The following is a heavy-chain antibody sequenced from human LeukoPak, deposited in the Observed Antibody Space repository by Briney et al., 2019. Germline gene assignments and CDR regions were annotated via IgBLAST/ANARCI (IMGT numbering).Heavy chain of an antibody. V-gene: IGHV3-33*01. J-gene: IGHJ4*02. Sequence: PGGSLRLSCAASGYTFRRNGMHWVRQAPGKGLEWVAVIWYDGSKKYYGDSVKGRFTISRDNSKNTLYLQMNSLRAEDTAVYYCARWLSDKIDSNGYLDYWGQRTLVTVSS. D-gene: IGHD5-18*01. CDR2: IWYDGSKK. CDR1: GYTFRRNG. CDR3: ARWLSDKIDSNGYLDY.